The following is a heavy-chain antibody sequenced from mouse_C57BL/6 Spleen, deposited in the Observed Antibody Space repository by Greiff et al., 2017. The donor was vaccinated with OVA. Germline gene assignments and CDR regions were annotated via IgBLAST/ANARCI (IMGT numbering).Heavy chain of an antibody. D-gene: IGHD2-4*01. CDR3: ARGRLDYPNGDY. CDR2: ILPGSGST. CDR1: GYTFTGYW. Sequence: VPLQQSGAELMKPGASGKLSCKATGYTFTGYWIEWVKQRPGHGLEWICEILPGSGSTNYNEKFKGKATFTSATSSNTAYMQLSSRTTDDSAIYDCARGRLDYPNGDYGGQGTTRTVSS. V-gene: IGHV1-9*01. J-gene: IGHJ2*01.